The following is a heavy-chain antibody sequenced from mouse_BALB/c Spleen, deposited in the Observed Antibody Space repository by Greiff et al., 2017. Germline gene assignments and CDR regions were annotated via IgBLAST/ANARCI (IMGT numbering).Heavy chain of an antibody. CDR2: IDPANGNT. D-gene: IGHD2-4*01. CDR3: ARYDYDGYFDY. CDR1: GFNIKDTY. V-gene: IGHV14-3*02. J-gene: IGHJ2*01. Sequence: EVKLMESGAELVKPGASVKLSCTASGFNIKDTYMHWVKQRPEQGLEWIGRIDPANGNTKYDPKFQGKATITADTSSNTAYLQLSSLTSEDTAVYYCARYDYDGYFDYWGQGTTLTVSS.